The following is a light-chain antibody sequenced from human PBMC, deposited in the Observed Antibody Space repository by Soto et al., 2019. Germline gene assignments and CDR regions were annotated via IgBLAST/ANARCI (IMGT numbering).Light chain of an antibody. Sequence: DIQLTQSTSSLSASVGDRVTLTCRASHSIRSLLNWDQQKPGKAPKVLIYAASKLETGVSSRFSGSGSGTDVTLIISGLQPEDSATYYGQQSFSSPFTFGPGTKVDIK. CDR3: QQSFSSPFT. V-gene: IGKV1-39*01. CDR1: HSIRSL. CDR2: AAS. J-gene: IGKJ3*01.